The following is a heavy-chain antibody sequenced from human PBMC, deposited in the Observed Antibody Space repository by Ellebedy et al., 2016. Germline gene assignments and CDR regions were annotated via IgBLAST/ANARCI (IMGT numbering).Heavy chain of an antibody. CDR3: ARGLFDHRMAFDI. V-gene: IGHV4-34*01. Sequence: GSLRLSCAVYGGSFSGYYWSWIRQPPGEGLEWIGEINHSGSSNYNPSLKSRVTISVDTSKNQFSVNLSSVTAADTAVYYCARGLFDHRMAFDIWGQGTMVTVSS. CDR2: INHSGSS. CDR1: GGSFSGYY. D-gene: IGHD2-21*01. J-gene: IGHJ3*02.